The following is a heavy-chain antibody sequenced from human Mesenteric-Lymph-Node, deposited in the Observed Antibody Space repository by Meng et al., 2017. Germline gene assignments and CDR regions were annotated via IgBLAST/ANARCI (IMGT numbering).Heavy chain of an antibody. V-gene: IGHV1-18*01. D-gene: IGHD4-17*01. CDR1: GYTFTSYG. CDR3: AISTVTLNWFDP. Sequence: SVKVSCKASGYTFTSYGISWVRQAPGQGLEWMGWISAYNGNTNYAQKLQGRVTMTTDTSTSTAYMELRSLRSDDTAVYYCAISTVTLNWFDPWGQGTLVTVSS. J-gene: IGHJ5*02. CDR2: ISAYNGNT.